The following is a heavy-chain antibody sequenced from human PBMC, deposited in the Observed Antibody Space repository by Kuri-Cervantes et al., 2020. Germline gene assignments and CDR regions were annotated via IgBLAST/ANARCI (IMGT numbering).Heavy chain of an antibody. V-gene: IGHV4-30-4*08. Sequence: SETLSLTCTVSGASITSFDHYWSWIRQPPGKGLEWIGEINHSGSTNYNPSLKSRVTISVDTSKNQFSLKLSSVTAADTAVYYCASWYYYDSSGYYPYYFDYWGQGTLVTVSS. CDR2: INHSGST. CDR3: ASWYYYDSSGYYPYYFDY. J-gene: IGHJ4*02. CDR1: GASITSFDHY. D-gene: IGHD3-22*01.